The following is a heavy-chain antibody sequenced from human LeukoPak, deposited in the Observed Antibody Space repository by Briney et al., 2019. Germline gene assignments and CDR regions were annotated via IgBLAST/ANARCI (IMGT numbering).Heavy chain of an antibody. D-gene: IGHD5-24*01. V-gene: IGHV3-21*04. CDR1: GFTFSSYT. Sequence: PGGSLRLSCAASGFTFSSYTMNWVRQPPGKGLEWVSSISSSGSYIYYADSVRGRLTISRDNVKNSLYLQMNSPGAEDTAVYYCAKSGYNGFDYWGQGTLVTVSS. CDR3: AKSGYNGFDY. J-gene: IGHJ4*02. CDR2: ISSSGSYI.